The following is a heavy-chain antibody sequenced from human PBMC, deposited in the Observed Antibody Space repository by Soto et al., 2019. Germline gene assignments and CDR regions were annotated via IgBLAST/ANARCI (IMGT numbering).Heavy chain of an antibody. V-gene: IGHV1-2*02. CDR3: AGKLRGAYFDL. CDR1: GYTLTGYY. J-gene: IGHJ2*01. CDR2: INPNSGGT. D-gene: IGHD4-17*01. Sequence: QVQLVQSGAEVKKPGASVKVSCKASGYTLTGYYMHWVRQAPGQGLEWMGWINPNSGGTNYAQKIQGRVTMTRDTSISTAYMELSRLRSDDTAVYYCAGKLRGAYFDLWGRGTLVTVSS.